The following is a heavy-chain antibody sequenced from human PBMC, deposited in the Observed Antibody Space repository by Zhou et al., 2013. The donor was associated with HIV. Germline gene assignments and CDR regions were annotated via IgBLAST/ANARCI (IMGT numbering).Heavy chain of an antibody. CDR1: GYTFTGYY. J-gene: IGHJ3*02. CDR3: ARGLVVVVAYDAFDI. D-gene: IGHD2-15*01. CDR2: INPNSGGT. Sequence: QVQLVQSGAEVKKPGASVKVSCKASGYTFTGYYMHWVRQAPGQGLEWMGWINPNSGGTNYAQKFQGRVTMTRDTSISTAYMELSRLRSDDTAVYYCARGLVVVVAYDAFDIWGQGTMVTVSS. V-gene: IGHV1-2*02.